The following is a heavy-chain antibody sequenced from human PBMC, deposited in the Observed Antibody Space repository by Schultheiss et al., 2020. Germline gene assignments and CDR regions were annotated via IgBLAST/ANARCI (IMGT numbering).Heavy chain of an antibody. CDR3: ATQDHSSGWYS. Sequence: GSLRLSCTVSGGSISSYYWSWIRQPPGKGLEWIGYIYYSGSTKYNPSLKNRVTISVDTSKNQFSLKLYSVTAADTAVYYCATQDHSSGWYSWGQGTLVTVSS. CDR2: IYYSGST. D-gene: IGHD6-19*01. V-gene: IGHV4-59*01. CDR1: GGSISSYY. J-gene: IGHJ4*02.